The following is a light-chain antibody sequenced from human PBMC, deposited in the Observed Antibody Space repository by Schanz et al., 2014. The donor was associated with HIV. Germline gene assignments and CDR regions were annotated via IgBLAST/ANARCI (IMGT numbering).Light chain of an antibody. J-gene: IGKJ3*01. V-gene: IGKV3-20*01. Sequence: EIVLTQSPGTLSLSPGERATLSCRTSQSVGGSQLAWYQQKPGQAPRLLIYGASSRAAGIPDRFSGSGSGTDFTLTISRLEPEDFAVYYCQQYGSSFGPGTKVEIK. CDR3: QQYGSS. CDR2: GAS. CDR1: QSVGGSQ.